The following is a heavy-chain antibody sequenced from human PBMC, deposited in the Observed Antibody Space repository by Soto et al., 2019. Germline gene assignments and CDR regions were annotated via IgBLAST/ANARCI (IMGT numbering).Heavy chain of an antibody. D-gene: IGHD2-15*01. V-gene: IGHV3-23*01. J-gene: IGHJ2*01. CDR1: GFTFSSYA. CDR3: AKKEVGCNRIDWYFDL. Sequence: EVQLLESGGGLVQPGGSLRLSCAASGFTFSSYAMSWVRQAPGKGLEWVSAISGSGGSTYYADSVKGRFTICRGNSKNTLYLQINSLRAEVTAVYYCAKKEVGCNRIDWYFDLWGRGTLVTVSS. CDR2: ISGSGGST.